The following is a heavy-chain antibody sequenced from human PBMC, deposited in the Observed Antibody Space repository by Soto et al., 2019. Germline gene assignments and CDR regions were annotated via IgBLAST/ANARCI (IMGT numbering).Heavy chain of an antibody. J-gene: IGHJ6*02. CDR1: GYSFTSYW. CDR3: ARLLPAAQYYYYGMDV. D-gene: IGHD2-2*01. Sequence: GESLKISCKGSGYSFTSYWIGWVRQMPGKGLEWMGIIYPGDSDTRYSPSFQGQVTISADKSISTAYLQWSSLKASDTAMYYCARLLPAAQYYYYGMDVWGQGTTVTVSS. CDR2: IYPGDSDT. V-gene: IGHV5-51*01.